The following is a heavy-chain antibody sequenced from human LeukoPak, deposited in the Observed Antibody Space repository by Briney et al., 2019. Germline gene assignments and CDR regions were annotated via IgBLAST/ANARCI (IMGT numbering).Heavy chain of an antibody. CDR1: GGSIRNYY. D-gene: IGHD3-16*01. CDR3: ARHVFSYGEPFDY. Sequence: PSETLSLTCTVSGGSIRNYYWSWIRQPPGNGLEWLGYINYSGRSNYNPSLKSRVTISVDTSMTQFSLRLTSVTAADTAIYYCARHVFSYGEPFDYWGQGTLITVSS. V-gene: IGHV4-59*08. CDR2: INYSGRS. J-gene: IGHJ4*02.